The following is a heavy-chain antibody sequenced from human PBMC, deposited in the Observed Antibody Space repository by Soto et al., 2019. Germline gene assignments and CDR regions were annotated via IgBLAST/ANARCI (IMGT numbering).Heavy chain of an antibody. CDR1: GFTFSSYG. Sequence: GGSLRLSCAASGFTFSSYGMHWVRQAPGKGLEWVAVIWYDGSNKYYADSVKGRFTISRDNSKNTLYLQMNSLRAEDTAVYYCARDQAAAALRNWFDPWGQGTLVTVSS. CDR2: IWYDGSNK. V-gene: IGHV3-33*01. CDR3: ARDQAAAALRNWFDP. J-gene: IGHJ5*02. D-gene: IGHD6-13*01.